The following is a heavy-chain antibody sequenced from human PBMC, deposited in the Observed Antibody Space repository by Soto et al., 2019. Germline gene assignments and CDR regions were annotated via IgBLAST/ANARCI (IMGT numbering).Heavy chain of an antibody. Sequence: EVQLVESGGGLVQPGGSLRLSCVVSGFTFSSYWMNWVRQAPGKGLEWVANIKQDGSEKYYVDSAKGRFTISRDNAKNSLYLQMNSLSAEDTAIYYCATSRTFDYWGQGTPVTVSS. J-gene: IGHJ4*02. CDR2: IKQDGSEK. CDR1: GFTFSSYW. V-gene: IGHV3-7*01. CDR3: ATSRTFDY. D-gene: IGHD6-13*01.